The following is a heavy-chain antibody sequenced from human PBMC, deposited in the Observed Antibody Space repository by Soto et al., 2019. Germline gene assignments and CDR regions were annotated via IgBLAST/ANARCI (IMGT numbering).Heavy chain of an antibody. CDR1: GFTFSSYA. D-gene: IGHD3-10*01. CDR3: AGKLMVRGEAFSDAFDI. J-gene: IGHJ3*02. Sequence: GSLRLSCAASGFTFSSYAMSWVRQAPGKGLKWVSAISGSGGSTYYADSVKGRFTISRDNSKNTLYLQMNSLRAEDTAVYYCAGKLMVRGEAFSDAFDIWGQGTMVTV. V-gene: IGHV3-23*01. CDR2: ISGSGGST.